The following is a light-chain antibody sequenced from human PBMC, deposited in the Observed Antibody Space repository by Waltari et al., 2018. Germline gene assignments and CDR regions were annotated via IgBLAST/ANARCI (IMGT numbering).Light chain of an antibody. V-gene: IGLV2-23*02. CDR1: SRDIGTYSL. CDR2: EVN. J-gene: IGLJ2*01. Sequence: QSALTQPASVSGSPGQSITISCPGPSRDIGTYSLLSGYQQHPGKAPKLIIYEVNERPSGVSHRFSGSKSGNTASLAISGLQTEDEADYYCSSYAGANLVKFGGGTKLTVL. CDR3: SSYAGANLVK.